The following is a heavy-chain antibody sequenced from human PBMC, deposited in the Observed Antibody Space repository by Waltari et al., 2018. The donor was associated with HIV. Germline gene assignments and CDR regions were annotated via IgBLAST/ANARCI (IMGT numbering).Heavy chain of an antibody. CDR3: VRAAIYSRGCFDY. D-gene: IGHD6-19*01. J-gene: IGHJ4*02. CDR1: GYTFTSHD. CDR2: MNPNSGDT. Sequence: QAQLVQSGAEVKKPGASVKVSCKASGYTFTSHDINWVRQATGQGLEWMGWMNPNSGDTGYAQKFQGRITMTSNTSISTVYMELSSLTSEETAVYYCVRAAIYSRGCFDYWGQGTLVTVSS. V-gene: IGHV1-8*01.